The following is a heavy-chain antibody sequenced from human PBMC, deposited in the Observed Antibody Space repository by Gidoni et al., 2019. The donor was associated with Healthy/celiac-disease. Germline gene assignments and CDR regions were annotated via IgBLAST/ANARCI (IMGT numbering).Heavy chain of an antibody. Sequence: QVQLVESGGGVDQPGRSLRISCAASGFTFSSYGMHWVRQAPGKGLGWVAVISYDGSNKYYADSVKGRFTISRDNSKNTLYLQMNSLRAEDTAVYYCAKGGYGDYYFDYWGQGTLVTVSS. D-gene: IGHD4-17*01. V-gene: IGHV3-30*18. J-gene: IGHJ4*02. CDR2: ISYDGSNK. CDR1: GFTFSSYG. CDR3: AKGGYGDYYFDY.